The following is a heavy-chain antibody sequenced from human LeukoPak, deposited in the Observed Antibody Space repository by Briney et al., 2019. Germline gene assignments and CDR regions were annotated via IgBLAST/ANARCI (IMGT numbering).Heavy chain of an antibody. Sequence: SETLSLTCTVSGGSISSGSYCWSWIRQPAGKRLEWIGRIYTSGSTNYNPSLESRVTISVDTSKNQFSLKLSSVTAADTAVYYCARGDSDYYDSSGDYSPLDYWGQGTLVTVSS. CDR3: ARGDSDYYDSSGDYSPLDY. CDR1: GGSISSGSYC. V-gene: IGHV4-61*02. CDR2: IYTSGST. J-gene: IGHJ4*02. D-gene: IGHD3-22*01.